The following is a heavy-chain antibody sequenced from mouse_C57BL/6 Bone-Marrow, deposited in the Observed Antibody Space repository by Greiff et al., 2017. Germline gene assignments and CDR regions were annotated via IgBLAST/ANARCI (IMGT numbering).Heavy chain of an antibody. CDR2: ISSGGSYT. CDR1: GFTFSSYG. Sequence: EVQGVESGGDLVKPGGSLKLSCAASGFTFSSYGMSWVRQTPDKRLEWVATISSGGSYTYYPDSVKGRFTISRDNAKNTLYLQLSSLKSKDTAMYYCARHGGLRPLDYWGQGTTLTVSS. D-gene: IGHD2-4*01. J-gene: IGHJ2*01. CDR3: ARHGGLRPLDY. V-gene: IGHV5-6*01.